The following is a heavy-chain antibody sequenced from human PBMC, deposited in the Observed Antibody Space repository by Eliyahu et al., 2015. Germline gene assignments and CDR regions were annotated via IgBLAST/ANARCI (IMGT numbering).Heavy chain of an antibody. J-gene: IGHJ6*02. Sequence: YPGGSRSPACACCGFTXSSXAMHWVXQXPGKXLEWXXVISYDGSNKYYADSVKGRFTISRDNSKNTLYLQMNSLRAEDTAVYYCARETTPVYGMDVWGQGTTVTVSS. V-gene: IGHV3-30-3*01. CDR2: ISYDGSNK. CDR1: GFTXSSXA. D-gene: IGHD1-14*01. CDR3: ARETTPVYGMDV.